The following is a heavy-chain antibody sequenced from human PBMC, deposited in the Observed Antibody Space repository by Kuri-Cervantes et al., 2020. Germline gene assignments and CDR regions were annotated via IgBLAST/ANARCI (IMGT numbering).Heavy chain of an antibody. CDR3: AKDQRRGYDSSPSGYFDY. V-gene: IGHV3-23*01. CDR2: ISGSGGST. J-gene: IGHJ4*02. D-gene: IGHD5-12*01. CDR1: GITFSSHA. Sequence: GGSLRLSCAGSGITFSSHAMNWVRQGPGKGLEWVSSISGSGGSTYYADSVKGRFTISRDNSKNTLYLQMNSLRAEDTAVYYCAKDQRRGYDSSPSGYFDYWGQGTLVTVSS.